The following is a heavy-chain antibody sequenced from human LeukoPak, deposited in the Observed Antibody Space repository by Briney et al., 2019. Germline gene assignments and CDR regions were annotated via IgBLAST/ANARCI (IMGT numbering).Heavy chain of an antibody. Sequence: PSETLSLTCAVYGGSFSGYYWSWIRQPAGKGLEWIGRIYTSGSTNYNPSLKSRVTMSVDTSKNQFSLKLSSVTAADTAVYYCARSPDTAMVTRFDYWGQGTLVTVSS. CDR2: IYTSGST. J-gene: IGHJ4*02. D-gene: IGHD5-18*01. CDR3: ARSPDTAMVTRFDY. V-gene: IGHV4-59*10. CDR1: GGSFSGYY.